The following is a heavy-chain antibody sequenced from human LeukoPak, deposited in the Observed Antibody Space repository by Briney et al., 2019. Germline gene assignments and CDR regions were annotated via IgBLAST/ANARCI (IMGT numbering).Heavy chain of an antibody. Sequence: PGGSLRLSCAASGFTFDDYAMHWVRQGPGKGLEWIAGISWNSGSIVYADSVKGRFTISRDNAKNSLYLQMESLRAEDTALYYCAKGIAVAGPPFDYWGQGTLVTVSS. J-gene: IGHJ4*02. CDR2: ISWNSGSI. CDR3: AKGIAVAGPPFDY. D-gene: IGHD6-19*01. CDR1: GFTFDDYA. V-gene: IGHV3-9*01.